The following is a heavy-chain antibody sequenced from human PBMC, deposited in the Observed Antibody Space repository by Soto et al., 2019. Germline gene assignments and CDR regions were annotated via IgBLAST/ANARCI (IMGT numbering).Heavy chain of an antibody. D-gene: IGHD3-10*01. Sequence: SETLSLTCAVSGGSISSSNWWSWVRQPPGKGLEWIGEIYHSGSTNYNPSLKSRVTISVDKSKNQFSLKLSSVTAADPAVYYCARTPHYYGSGSYYNVPYFFDYWGQGTLVTVSS. CDR3: ARTPHYYGSGSYYNVPYFFDY. J-gene: IGHJ4*02. V-gene: IGHV4-4*02. CDR1: GGSISSSNW. CDR2: IYHSGST.